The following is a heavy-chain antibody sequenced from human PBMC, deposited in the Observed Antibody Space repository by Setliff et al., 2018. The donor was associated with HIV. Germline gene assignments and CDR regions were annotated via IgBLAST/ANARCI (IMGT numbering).Heavy chain of an antibody. CDR1: GASISSYY. Sequence: KASETLSLTCSVSGASISSYYWSWIRQPPGKGLEWIGYISPTGNTNYNPSLKSRVTIATDTAKNQFSLNVRSVTAADTAVFYCARLTTTYYYDSSAYYLPVWGQGTLVTVSS. V-gene: IGHV4-4*09. J-gene: IGHJ4*02. D-gene: IGHD3-22*01. CDR2: ISPTGNT. CDR3: ARLTTTYYYDSSAYYLPV.